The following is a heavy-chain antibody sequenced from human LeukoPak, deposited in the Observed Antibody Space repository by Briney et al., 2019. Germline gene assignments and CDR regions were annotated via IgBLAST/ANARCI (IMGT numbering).Heavy chain of an antibody. CDR3: AREGEVRRYFDY. CDR2: IDRGGST. Sequence: SETLTLTCTAFGYTISSGYYWCWIRQPRKEVLGLIGIIDRGGSTYYNPSLKGRVTISVDTSKNPLSLKLNSVTAADTAVFYCAREGEVRRYFDYWGQGTLVTVSS. CDR1: GYTISSGYY. V-gene: IGHV4-38-2*02. D-gene: IGHD3-10*01. J-gene: IGHJ4*02.